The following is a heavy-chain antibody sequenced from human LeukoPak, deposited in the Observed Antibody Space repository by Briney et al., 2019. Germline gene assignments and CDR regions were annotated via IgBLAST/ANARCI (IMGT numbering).Heavy chain of an antibody. CDR1: GVSISSSSYY. V-gene: IGHV4-39*01. Sequence: RTSETLSLTCTVSGVSISSSSYYWGWLRQPPGKGLEWIGSIYYSGSTYYNPSLKSRITISVDTSKNQFSLKLSSVTAADTAVYYCVRVAYYFDYWGQGTLVTVSS. J-gene: IGHJ4*02. CDR3: VRVAYYFDY. CDR2: IYYSGST.